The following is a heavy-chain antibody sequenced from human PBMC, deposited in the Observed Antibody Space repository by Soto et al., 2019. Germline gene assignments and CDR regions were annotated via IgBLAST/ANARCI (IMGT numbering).Heavy chain of an antibody. CDR1: GFTFSSYW. V-gene: IGHV3-74*01. D-gene: IGHD3-16*02. J-gene: IGHJ5*02. CDR3: VKDDYIWGSYRLWWFDP. CDR2: INSDGSST. Sequence: GGSLSLSCAASGFTFSSYWMHWVRQAPGKGLVWVSRINSDGSSTSYADSVKGRFTISRDNAKNTLYLQMNSLRAEDTAVYYCVKDDYIWGSYRLWWFDPWGQGTLVTVSS.